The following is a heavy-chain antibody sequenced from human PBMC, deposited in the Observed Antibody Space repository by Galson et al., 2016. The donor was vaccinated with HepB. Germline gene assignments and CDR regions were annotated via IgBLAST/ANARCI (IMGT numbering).Heavy chain of an antibody. Sequence: SLRLSCAASGFTFSSYSMNWVRQAPGKGLEWVSSISSSSSYIYSADSVKGRFTISRDNAKNSLYLQMNSLRAEDTAVYYCARARVGYQDAFDIWGQGTMVTVSS. D-gene: IGHD5-18*01. CDR1: GFTFSSYS. V-gene: IGHV3-21*01. J-gene: IGHJ3*02. CDR3: ARARVGYQDAFDI. CDR2: ISSSSSYI.